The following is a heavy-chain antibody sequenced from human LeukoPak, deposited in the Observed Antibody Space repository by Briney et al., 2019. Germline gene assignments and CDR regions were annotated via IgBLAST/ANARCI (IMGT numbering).Heavy chain of an antibody. D-gene: IGHD2-15*01. CDR3: ARHRYCSGGSCYSDY. V-gene: IGHV5-51*01. CDR1: GYSFTSYW. CDR2: IYPGDSET. Sequence: GESLKISCRGSGYSFTSYWIGWVRQMPGKGLEWMGIIYPGDSETRYSPSFQGQVTISADKSISTAYLQWSSLKASDTAMYYCARHRYCSGGSCYSDYWGQGTLVTVSS. J-gene: IGHJ4*02.